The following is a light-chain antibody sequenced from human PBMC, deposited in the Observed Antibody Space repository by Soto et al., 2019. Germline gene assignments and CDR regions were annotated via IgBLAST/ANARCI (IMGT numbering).Light chain of an antibody. V-gene: IGKV3-11*01. J-gene: IGKJ3*01. Sequence: EIVLTQTPATLSVSPGDRVTLSCRASQSVSNYLTWYQQKPGQAPRLLIYEASKRATGIPARFSGSGSGTDFTLTISSRETDDFAVYFCQQYSRWPRETFGPGTKVDIK. CDR2: EAS. CDR1: QSVSNY. CDR3: QQYSRWPRET.